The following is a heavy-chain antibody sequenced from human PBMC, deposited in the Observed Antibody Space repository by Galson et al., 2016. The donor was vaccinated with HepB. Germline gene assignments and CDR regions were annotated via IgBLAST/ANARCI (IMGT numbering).Heavy chain of an antibody. Sequence: SETLSLTCTVSGASISSSSYYWGWIRQPPGKGLEWIGNIYYSGRTYYNPSLESRVTISVDTTKNQFSLKLSSVTAADTAVYYCAILGQLVTPGYQYYGMDVWGKGTTVTVSS. CDR3: AILGQLVTPGYQYYGMDV. D-gene: IGHD6-6*01. V-gene: IGHV4-39*01. CDR1: GASISSSSYY. J-gene: IGHJ6*04. CDR2: IYYSGRT.